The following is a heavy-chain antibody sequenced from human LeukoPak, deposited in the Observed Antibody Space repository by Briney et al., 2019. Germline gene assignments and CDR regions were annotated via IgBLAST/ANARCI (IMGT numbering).Heavy chain of an antibody. D-gene: IGHD2-21*01. Sequence: ASVKVSCKAFGYTFTDHYVHWVRQAPGQGLEWMGWINPKSGDTKYVQKFQGRLTMTSDTPLRTAYMELTSLRSDDTAVFYCAPYCGADCAPGGYWGQGTLVTVSS. CDR2: INPKSGDT. CDR1: GYTFTDHY. CDR3: APYCGADCAPGGY. V-gene: IGHV1-2*02. J-gene: IGHJ4*02.